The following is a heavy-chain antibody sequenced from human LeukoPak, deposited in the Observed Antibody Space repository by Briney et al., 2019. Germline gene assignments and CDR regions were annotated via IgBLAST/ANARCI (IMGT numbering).Heavy chain of an antibody. D-gene: IGHD6-19*01. CDR1: GFTFSSYG. CDR3: AKALRAVAAPQDY. V-gene: IGHV3-30*18. J-gene: IGHJ4*02. Sequence: PGGSLRLSCAASGFTFSSYGMHWVRQAPGKGLEWVAVISYDGSNKYYADSVKGRFTISRDNSKNTLYLQMNSLRAEDTAVYYCAKALRAVAAPQDYWGQGTLVTVSS. CDR2: ISYDGSNK.